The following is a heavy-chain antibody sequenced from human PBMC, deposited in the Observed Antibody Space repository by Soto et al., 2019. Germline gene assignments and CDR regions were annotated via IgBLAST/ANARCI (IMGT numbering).Heavy chain of an antibody. D-gene: IGHD3-3*01. Sequence: SETLSLTCTVSGGSISSYYWSWIRQPPGKGLEWIGYIYYSGSTNYSPSLKSRVTISVDTSKNQFSLKLSSVTAADTAVYYCARIQNDFWSGYSQVPYYMDVWGKGTTVTVSS. J-gene: IGHJ6*03. CDR1: GGSISSYY. CDR2: IYYSGST. CDR3: ARIQNDFWSGYSQVPYYMDV. V-gene: IGHV4-59*01.